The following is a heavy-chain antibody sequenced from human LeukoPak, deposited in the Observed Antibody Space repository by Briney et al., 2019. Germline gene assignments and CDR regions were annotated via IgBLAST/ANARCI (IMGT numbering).Heavy chain of an antibody. V-gene: IGHV3-23*01. J-gene: IGHJ4*02. CDR1: GFTFSSYA. D-gene: IGHD1-1*01. Sequence: GGSLRLSCAASGFTFSSYAMSWIRQAPGKGLEWVSAISGSGGSTYYADSVKGRFTISRDNSKNTLYLQMNSLRAEDTAVYYCAKDQSNWNEGFDYWGQGTLVTVSS. CDR2: ISGSGGST. CDR3: AKDQSNWNEGFDY.